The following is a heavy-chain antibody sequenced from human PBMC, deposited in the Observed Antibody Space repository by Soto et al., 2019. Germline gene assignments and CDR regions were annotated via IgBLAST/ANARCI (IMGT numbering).Heavy chain of an antibody. Sequence: SVKLFCKDSGYTFTSYGISWVRQAPGQGLEWMGWISAYNGNTNYAQKLQGRVTMTTDTSTSTAYMELRSLRSDDTSLYYCARDPCDYCGQGTLVTVSS. J-gene: IGHJ4*02. V-gene: IGHV1-18*01. CDR2: ISAYNGNT. CDR3: ARDPCDY. CDR1: GYTFTSYG.